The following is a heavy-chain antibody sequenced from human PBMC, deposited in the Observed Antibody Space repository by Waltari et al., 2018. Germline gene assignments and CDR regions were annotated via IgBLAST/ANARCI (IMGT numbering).Heavy chain of an antibody. Sequence: QLQLQQSGPGLVQPSESLSLTCAVSYDSMGERDFWSWVRQSPGQGLEWIGQVHRSGRTNYNPSLASRVTISVDTSKNQFSLKVPSPTAADTAIYYCARDRGRGLYLDSWGPGTLVTVSP. CDR3: ARDRGRGLYLDS. CDR1: YDSMGERDF. V-gene: IGHV4-4*02. CDR2: VHRSGRT. J-gene: IGHJ4*02. D-gene: IGHD2-15*01.